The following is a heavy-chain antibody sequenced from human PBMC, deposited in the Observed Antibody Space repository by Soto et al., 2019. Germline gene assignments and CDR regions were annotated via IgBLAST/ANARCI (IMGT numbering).Heavy chain of an antibody. Sequence: SETLSLTCTVSGGSISSGDYYWSWIRQPPGKGLEWIGYIYHSGSTYYNPSLKSRVTISVDRSKNQFSLKLSSVTAADTAVYYCARAGNPIAAAGTFLSWFDPWGQGTLVTSPQ. CDR3: ARAGNPIAAAGTFLSWFDP. CDR2: IYHSGST. V-gene: IGHV4-30-2*01. J-gene: IGHJ5*02. D-gene: IGHD6-13*01. CDR1: GGSISSGDYY.